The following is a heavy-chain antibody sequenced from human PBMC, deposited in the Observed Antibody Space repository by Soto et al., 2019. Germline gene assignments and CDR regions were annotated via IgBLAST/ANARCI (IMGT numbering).Heavy chain of an antibody. V-gene: IGHV4-59*01. D-gene: IGHD2-2*01. CDR2: IYASRSP. CDR1: GCSISSYY. CDR3: ADAPRY. Sequence: PPETLSLTCTVSGCSISSYYWNWIRQPPGKGLEWIGYIYASRSPNYNPSLKSRVTISVDTSKNQFSLKLTSVTAADTAVYYCADAPRYWGQGTLVTVSS. J-gene: IGHJ4*02.